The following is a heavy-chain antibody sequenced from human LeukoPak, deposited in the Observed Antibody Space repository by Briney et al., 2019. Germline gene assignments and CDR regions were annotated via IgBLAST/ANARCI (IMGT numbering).Heavy chain of an antibody. CDR2: INPNSGGT. V-gene: IGHV1-2*02. CDR1: GYTFTGYY. CDR3: ARDPIVVVPAAIPHYYYYGMDV. D-gene: IGHD2-2*01. Sequence: ASVKVSCNASGYTFTGYYMHWVRQAPGQGLEWMGWINPNSGGTNYAQKLQGRVTMTTDTSTSTAYMELRSLRSDDTAVYYCARDPIVVVPAAIPHYYYYGMDVWGQGTTVTVSS. J-gene: IGHJ6*02.